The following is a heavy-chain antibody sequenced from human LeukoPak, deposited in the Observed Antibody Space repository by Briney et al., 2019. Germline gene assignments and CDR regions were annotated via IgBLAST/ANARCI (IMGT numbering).Heavy chain of an antibody. CDR3: ARGSIVASYVLLYYFDY. D-gene: IGHD1-26*01. V-gene: IGHV1-46*01. J-gene: IGHJ4*02. CDR1: GYTFTSYY. CDR2: INPSGGST. Sequence: ASVKVSCKASGYTFTSYYMHWVRQAPGQGLEWMGIINPSGGSTSYAQKFQGRVTMTRDTSTSTVYIELSSLRSEDTAVYYCARGSIVASYVLLYYFDYWGQGTLVTVSS.